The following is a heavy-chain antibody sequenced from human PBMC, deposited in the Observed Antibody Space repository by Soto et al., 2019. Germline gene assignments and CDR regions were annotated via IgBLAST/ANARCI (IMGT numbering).Heavy chain of an antibody. CDR1: GITVSNNY. V-gene: IGHV3-66*01. CDR3: ARDPPGSGSYSYDY. D-gene: IGHD3-10*01. CDR2: ISPAGDT. Sequence: GSLRLSCAASGITVSNNYLSWFRQAPGKGLEWVSAISPAGDTYYADSVKGRFTISRDNSKNTLYFQMNSLRAEDTAVYYCARDPPGSGSYSYDYWGQGT. J-gene: IGHJ4*02.